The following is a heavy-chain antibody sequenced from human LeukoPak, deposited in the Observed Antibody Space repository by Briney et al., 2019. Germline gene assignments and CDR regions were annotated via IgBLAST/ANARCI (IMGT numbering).Heavy chain of an antibody. D-gene: IGHD3-9*01. CDR2: IYHSGTT. J-gene: IGHJ3*01. CDR1: GGSISSNDL. Sequence: SETLSLTCTVSGGSISSNDLWTWVRQPPGEGLGWIGEIYHSGTTNYNPSLKSRVSISVDKSNNQFSLKLSSVTAADTAVYYCARDTTDYDILTGYSPGGFDVWGQGTMVAVSS. V-gene: IGHV4-4*02. CDR3: ARDTTDYDILTGYSPGGFDV.